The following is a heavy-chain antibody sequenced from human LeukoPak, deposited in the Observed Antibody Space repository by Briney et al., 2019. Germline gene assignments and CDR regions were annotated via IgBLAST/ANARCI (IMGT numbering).Heavy chain of an antibody. V-gene: IGHV3-20*04. CDR2: INWNGGST. Sequence: GGSLRLSCAASGFTFDDYGMSWVRQAPGKGLEWVSAINWNGGSTTYADSVKGRFSISRDSAKNSLYLQMNSLRAEDTAVYYCARETDHCLGDCYDYWGQGTLVTVSS. J-gene: IGHJ4*02. D-gene: IGHD2-21*02. CDR3: ARETDHCLGDCYDY. CDR1: GFTFDDYG.